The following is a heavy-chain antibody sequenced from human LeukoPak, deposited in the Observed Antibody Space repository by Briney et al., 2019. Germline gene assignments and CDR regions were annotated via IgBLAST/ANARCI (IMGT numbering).Heavy chain of an antibody. D-gene: IGHD1-26*01. J-gene: IGHJ5*02. V-gene: IGHV1-69*13. CDR3: ARAQGGSYSLAIWFDP. CDR1: GGTFSSYA. CDR2: IIPIFGTA. Sequence: GASVKVSCKASGGTFSSYAISWVRQAPGQGLEWMGGIIPIFGTANYAQKFQGRVTITADESTSTAYMELSSLRSEDTAVYYCARAQGGSYSLAIWFDPWGQGTLVTVSS.